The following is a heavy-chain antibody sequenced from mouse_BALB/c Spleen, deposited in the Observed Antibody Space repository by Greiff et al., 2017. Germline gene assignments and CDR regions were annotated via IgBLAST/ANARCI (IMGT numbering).Heavy chain of an antibody. CDR3: ARVDGSFAY. CDR1: GFTFSSYA. J-gene: IGHJ3*01. CDR2: ISSGGST. D-gene: IGHD2-3*01. V-gene: IGHV5-6-5*01. Sequence: EVKLQESGGGLVKPGGSLKLSCAASGFTFSSYAMSWVRQTQEKRLEWVASISSGGSTYYPDSVKGRFTISRDNARNILYLQMSSLRSEDTAMYYCARVDGSFAYWGQGTLVTVSA.